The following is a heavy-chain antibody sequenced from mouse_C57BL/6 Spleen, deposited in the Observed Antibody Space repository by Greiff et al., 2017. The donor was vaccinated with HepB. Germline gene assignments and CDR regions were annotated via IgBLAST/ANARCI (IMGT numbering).Heavy chain of an antibody. Sequence: QVHVKQPGAELVKPGASVKLSCKASGYTFTSYWMQWVKQRPGQGLEWIGEIDPSDSYTNYNQKFKGKATLTVDTSSSTAYMQLSSLTSEDSAVYYCASYDYDRVAYWGQGTLVTVSA. V-gene: IGHV1-50*01. J-gene: IGHJ3*01. CDR2: IDPSDSYT. CDR1: GYTFTSYW. D-gene: IGHD2-4*01. CDR3: ASYDYDRVAY.